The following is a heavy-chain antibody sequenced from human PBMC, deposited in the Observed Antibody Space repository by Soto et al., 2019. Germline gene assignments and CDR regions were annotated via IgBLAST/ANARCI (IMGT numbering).Heavy chain of an antibody. CDR2: IYYIGST. Sequence: QVQLQESDPGLVKPSQTLSLTCTVSGGSISSGGYYWNWIRQHPGKGLEWIGYIYYIGSTYYNPSIKSRVTISLDTSKNQFSLRLSSVTAADTAVYYCARSVFPWGQGTLVTVSS. CDR1: GGSISSGGYY. CDR3: ARSVFP. J-gene: IGHJ5*02. V-gene: IGHV4-31*03.